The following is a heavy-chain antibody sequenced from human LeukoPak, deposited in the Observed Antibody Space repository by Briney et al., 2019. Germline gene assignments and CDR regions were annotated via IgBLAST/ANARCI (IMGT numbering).Heavy chain of an antibody. J-gene: IGHJ6*02. CDR2: ISAYNGNT. CDR1: GYTFTSYG. D-gene: IGHD3-10*01. Sequence: GASVKVSCKASGYTFTSYGISWVRQAPGQGLEWMGWISAYNGNTNYAQKLQGRVTMTTDTSTSTAYMELRSLRSDDTAVYYCAREPDGSGSYQDYYYGMDVWGQGTTVTVSS. CDR3: AREPDGSGSYQDYYYGMDV. V-gene: IGHV1-18*01.